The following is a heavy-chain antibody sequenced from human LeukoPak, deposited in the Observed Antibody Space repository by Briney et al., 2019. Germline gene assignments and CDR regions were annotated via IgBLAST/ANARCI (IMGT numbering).Heavy chain of an antibody. J-gene: IGHJ5*02. D-gene: IGHD4-17*01. CDR3: ASPDYGDYIFDP. CDR2: IYYSGST. V-gene: IGHV4-39*01. CDR1: GGSISSYY. Sequence: SETLSLTCTVSGGSISSYYWGWIRQPPGKGLEWIGSIYYSGSTYYNPSLKSRVTISVDTSKNQFSLKLSSVTAADTAVYYCASPDYGDYIFDPWGQGTLVTVSS.